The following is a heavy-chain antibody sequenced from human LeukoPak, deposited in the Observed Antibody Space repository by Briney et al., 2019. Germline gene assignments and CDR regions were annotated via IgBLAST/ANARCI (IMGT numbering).Heavy chain of an antibody. V-gene: IGHV3-7*01. D-gene: IGHD5-12*01. CDR3: AKVGLSRNIVAFDY. J-gene: IGHJ4*02. CDR2: IKQEGSEK. Sequence: GGSLRLSCAASVFTFYSYWMSWVRPAPGKGLEWVANIKQEGSEKYYVDSVKGRFTISRDNAKNSLYLQMNSLRAEDRAVYYCAKVGLSRNIVAFDYWGQGTLVTVSS. CDR1: VFTFYSYW.